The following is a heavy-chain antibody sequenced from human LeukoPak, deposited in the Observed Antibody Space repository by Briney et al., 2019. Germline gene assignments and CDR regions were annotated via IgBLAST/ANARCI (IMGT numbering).Heavy chain of an antibody. CDR3: ARRGVSGSWYYFDY. Sequence: SQTLSLTCTVSGGSISSYYWSWIRQPPGKGLEWIGYIYYTGSTNYNPSLKRRVTISVDTSKNQFSLKLSSVTAADTAVYYCARRGVSGSWYYFDYWGQGTLVTVSS. J-gene: IGHJ4*02. V-gene: IGHV4-59*01. D-gene: IGHD6-13*01. CDR2: IYYTGST. CDR1: GGSISSYY.